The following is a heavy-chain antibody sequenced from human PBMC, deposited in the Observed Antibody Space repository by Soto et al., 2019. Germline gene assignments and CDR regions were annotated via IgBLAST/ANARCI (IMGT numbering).Heavy chain of an antibody. J-gene: IGHJ4*02. V-gene: IGHV3-74*01. Sequence: EVQLVESGGGLVQPGGSLRLSCAASGFTFSSYWMHWVRQAPGKGLVWVSRINSDGSSTSYADSVKGRFTISRDNAKNTLYLQMNSLRAEDTAVYYYARVARRRIAVAGFDYWGQGTLVTVSS. CDR2: INSDGSST. D-gene: IGHD6-19*01. CDR1: GFTFSSYW. CDR3: ARVARRRIAVAGFDY.